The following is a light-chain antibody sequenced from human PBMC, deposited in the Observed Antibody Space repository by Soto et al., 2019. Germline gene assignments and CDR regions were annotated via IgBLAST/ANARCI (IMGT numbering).Light chain of an antibody. CDR3: QQYDSSPIT. CDR2: GAS. V-gene: IGKV3-20*01. Sequence: EIVMTQSPATLSVSPGERATLSCRASQSVSSSYLAWYQQKPGQAPSLLIYGASRRATGIPDRFSGSGSGTDFTLTTSRLEPEDFAVYYCQQYDSSPITFGQGHDWRL. CDR1: QSVSSSY. J-gene: IGKJ5*01.